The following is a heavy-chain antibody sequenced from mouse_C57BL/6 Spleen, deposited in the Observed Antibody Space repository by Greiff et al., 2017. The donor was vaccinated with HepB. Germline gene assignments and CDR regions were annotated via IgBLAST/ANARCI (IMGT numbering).Heavy chain of an antibody. CDR3: ARKNYGSQKAMDY. V-gene: IGHV5-17*01. Sequence: DVKLVESGGGLVKPGGSLKLSCAASGFTFSDYGMHWVRQAPEKGLEWVAYISSGSSTIYYADTVKGRFTISRDNAKNTLFLQMTSLRSEDTAMYYCARKNYGSQKAMDYWGQGTSVTVSS. J-gene: IGHJ4*01. CDR1: GFTFSDYG. CDR2: ISSGSSTI. D-gene: IGHD1-1*01.